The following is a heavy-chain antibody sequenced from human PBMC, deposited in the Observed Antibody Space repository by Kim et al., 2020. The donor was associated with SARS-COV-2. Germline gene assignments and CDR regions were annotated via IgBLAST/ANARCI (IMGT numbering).Heavy chain of an antibody. CDR2: IYYSGST. D-gene: IGHD3-10*01. V-gene: IGHV4-31*03. Sequence: SETLSLTCTVSGGSISSGGYYWSWIRQHPGKGLEWIGYIYYSGSTYYNPSLKSRVTISVDTSKNQFSLKLSSVTAADTAVYYCASGGPPGELHRSWGQGTLVTVSS. CDR3: ASGGPPGELHRS. J-gene: IGHJ5*02. CDR1: GGSISSGGYY.